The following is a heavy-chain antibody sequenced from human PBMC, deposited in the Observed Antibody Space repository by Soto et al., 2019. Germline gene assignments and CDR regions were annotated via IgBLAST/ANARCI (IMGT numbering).Heavy chain of an antibody. CDR3: AKAPEDYIWAHYYYYYMDV. CDR2: ISGSGGST. CDR1: GFTFSSYA. J-gene: IGHJ6*03. V-gene: IGHV3-23*01. D-gene: IGHD4-4*01. Sequence: GGSLRLSCAASGFTFSSYAMSWVRQAPGKGLEWVSAISGSGGSTYYADSVKGRFTISRDNSKNTLYLQMNSLRAEDTAVYYCAKAPEDYIWAHYYYYYMDVWGKGTTVTVSS.